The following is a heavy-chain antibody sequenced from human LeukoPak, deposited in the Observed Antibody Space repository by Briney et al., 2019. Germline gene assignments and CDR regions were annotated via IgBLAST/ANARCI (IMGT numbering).Heavy chain of an antibody. CDR2: INHSGST. Sequence: PSETLXXXXXXXXGSFSGYYXXWIRQPPGKGLEGIGEINHSGSTNYNPSLKRRVTISVDTSKNQFSLKLSSVTAADTAVYYCARGRGGKFDPWGQGTLVTVSS. CDR1: XGSFSGYY. D-gene: IGHD3-10*01. J-gene: IGHJ5*02. CDR3: ARGRGGKFDP. V-gene: IGHV4-34*01.